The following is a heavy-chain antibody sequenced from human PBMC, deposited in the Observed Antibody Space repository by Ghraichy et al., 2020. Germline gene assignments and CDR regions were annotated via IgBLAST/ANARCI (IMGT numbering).Heavy chain of an antibody. V-gene: IGHV3-74*01. CDR2: INSDGSST. J-gene: IGHJ4*02. CDR3: AWAAAAGTIDY. D-gene: IGHD6-13*01. Sequence: GGSLRLSCAASGFTFSSYWMHWVRQAPGKGLVWVSRINSDGSSTSYADSVKGRFTISRDNAKNTLYLQMNSLRAEDTAVYYCAWAAAAGTIDYWGQGTLVTVSS. CDR1: GFTFSSYW.